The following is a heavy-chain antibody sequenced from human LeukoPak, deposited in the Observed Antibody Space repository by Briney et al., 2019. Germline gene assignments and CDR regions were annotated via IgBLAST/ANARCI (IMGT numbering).Heavy chain of an antibody. V-gene: IGHV3-13*01. CDR3: AGDVGTMVRGFDY. D-gene: IGHD3-10*01. CDR1: GFTFSSYD. CDR2: IGTAGDT. Sequence: GGSLRLSCAASGFTFSSYDMHWVRQVTGKGLEWVSAIGTAGDTYYPGSVKGRFTISRENAKNSLYLQMNSLRAGDTAVYYCAGDVGTMVRGFDYWGQGTLVTVSS. J-gene: IGHJ4*02.